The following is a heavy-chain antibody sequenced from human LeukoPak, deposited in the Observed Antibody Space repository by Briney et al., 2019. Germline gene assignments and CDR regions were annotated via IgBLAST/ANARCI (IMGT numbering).Heavy chain of an antibody. V-gene: IGHV2-70*11. Sequence: SGPALVKPTQTLTLTCTFSGFSLSTSGMCVSWIRQPPGKALEWLARIDWDDDKYYSTPLKTRLTISRDTSKNQVVLTMTNMDPVDTATYYCARILDYYYGMDVWGQGTTVTVSS. CDR2: IDWDDDK. J-gene: IGHJ6*02. CDR1: GFSLSTSGMC. CDR3: ARILDYYYGMDV.